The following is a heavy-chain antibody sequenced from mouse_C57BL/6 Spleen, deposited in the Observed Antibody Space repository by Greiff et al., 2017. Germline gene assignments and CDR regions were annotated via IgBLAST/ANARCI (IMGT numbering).Heavy chain of an antibody. CDR3: ARGRQTAQATDAMDY. CDR2: IYPRSGNT. CDR1: GYTFTSYG. V-gene: IGHV1-81*01. J-gene: IGHJ4*01. D-gene: IGHD3-2*02. Sequence: QVQLQQSGAELARPGASVKLSCKASGYTFTSYGISWVKQRTGQGLEWIGEIYPRSGNTYYNEKFKGKATLTADKSSSTAYMELRSLTSEDSAVYFCARGRQTAQATDAMDYWGQGTSGTVSS.